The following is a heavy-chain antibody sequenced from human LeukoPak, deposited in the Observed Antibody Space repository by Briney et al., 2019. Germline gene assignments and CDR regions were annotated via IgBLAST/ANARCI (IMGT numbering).Heavy chain of an antibody. V-gene: IGHV3-49*04. CDR3: SRGPIQLWVHNGVDV. J-gene: IGHJ6*02. Sequence: PGGSLRLSCTTSGFNFGDHAMTWVRQAPGKGLEWVGFIRSKAYRETTEYAASVKGRFTISRDDSKSVVYLQMNSLKSEDTAVYYCSRGPIQLWVHNGVDVWGQGTTVTVSS. CDR2: IRSKAYRETT. D-gene: IGHD5-18*01. CDR1: GFNFGDHA.